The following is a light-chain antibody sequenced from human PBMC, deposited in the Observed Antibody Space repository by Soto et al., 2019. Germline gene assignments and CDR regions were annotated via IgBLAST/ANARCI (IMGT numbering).Light chain of an antibody. CDR1: QDISNY. Sequence: IKMTRSPSSLSACVLSVAWSSCRASQDISNYLAWYQQKPGKVPKVLIYAASTLQPGVPSRFSGSGSGTDFTLTINSLQPHDIATYFCQNYDGDPITFGQGTKVDIK. V-gene: IGKV1-27*01. CDR3: QNYDGDPIT. J-gene: IGKJ1*01. CDR2: AAS.